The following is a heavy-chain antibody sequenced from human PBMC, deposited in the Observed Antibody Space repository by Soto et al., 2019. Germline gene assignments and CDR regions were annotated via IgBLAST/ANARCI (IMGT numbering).Heavy chain of an antibody. CDR2: ISSSSSYI. V-gene: IGHV3-21*01. D-gene: IGHD6-13*01. CDR1: GFTFSSYS. Sequence: GGSLRLSCAASGFTFSSYSMDWVRQAPGKGLEWVSSISSSSSYIYYADSVKGRFTISRDNAKNSLYLQMNSLRAEDTAVYYCARSLKGPHAMFFPSSSERFWFDPWGQGTLVTVS. J-gene: IGHJ5*02. CDR3: ARSLKGPHAMFFPSSSERFWFDP.